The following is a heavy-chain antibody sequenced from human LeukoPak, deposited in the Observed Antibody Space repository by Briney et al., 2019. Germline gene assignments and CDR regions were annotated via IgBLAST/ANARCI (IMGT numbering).Heavy chain of an antibody. D-gene: IGHD6-19*01. Sequence: GGSLRLSCAASGFTFSGYSRNWVRQAPGKGLEWVSSISSSSSYIYYADSVRGRFTISSDNAKNSLYLQMNRLRAEGTAVYYCARTGEWLENFDYWGQGTLVSVSS. CDR2: ISSSSSYI. CDR3: ARTGEWLENFDY. CDR1: GFTFSGYS. J-gene: IGHJ4*02. V-gene: IGHV3-21*01.